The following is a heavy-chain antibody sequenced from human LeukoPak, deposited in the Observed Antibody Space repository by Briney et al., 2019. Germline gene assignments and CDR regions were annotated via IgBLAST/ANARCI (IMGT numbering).Heavy chain of an antibody. CDR3: ARDGSGSRYNWFDP. D-gene: IGHD3-10*01. J-gene: IGHJ5*02. V-gene: IGHV4-31*03. Sequence: PSQTLSLTCTVSGGSISSGGYYWSWIRQHPGKGLEWIGYIYYSGSTYYNPSLKSRVTISVDTSKNQFSLKLSSVTAADTAVYYCARDGSGSRYNWFDPWGQGTLVTVSS. CDR2: IYYSGST. CDR1: GGSISSGGYY.